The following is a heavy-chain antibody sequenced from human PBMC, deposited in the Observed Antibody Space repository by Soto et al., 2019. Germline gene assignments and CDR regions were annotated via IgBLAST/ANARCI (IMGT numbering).Heavy chain of an antibody. D-gene: IGHD3-10*01. V-gene: IGHV2-5*02. Sequence: QITLKESGPTLVKPTQTLTLTCTFSGFSLSTSGVGVGWIRQPPGKALEWLALIYWDDDKRYSPSLKSRLTITKDTSKNQVVLTMTNMDPVDTATYYCALSPWLEDGGDDAFDIWGQGTMVTVSS. J-gene: IGHJ3*02. CDR2: IYWDDDK. CDR3: ALSPWLEDGGDDAFDI. CDR1: GFSLSTSGVG.